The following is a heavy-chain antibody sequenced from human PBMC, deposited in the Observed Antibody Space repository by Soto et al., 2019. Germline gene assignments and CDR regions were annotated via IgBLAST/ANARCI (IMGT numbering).Heavy chain of an antibody. V-gene: IGHV3-7*01. J-gene: IGHJ4*02. CDR2: IKKDGSEN. CDR1: GFTFSNYW. D-gene: IGHD5-18*01. Sequence: PGGSLRLSCAASGFTFSNYWMSWVRQAPGKGLEWVANIKKDGSENYYVDSVKGRFTISRDNSRDTLYLQMGSLRPEDMAVYYCARDGRAMNDYWGQGTLVTVSS. CDR3: ARDGRAMNDY.